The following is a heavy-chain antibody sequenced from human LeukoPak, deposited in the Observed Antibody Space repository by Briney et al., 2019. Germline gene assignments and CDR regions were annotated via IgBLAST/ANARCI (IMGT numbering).Heavy chain of an antibody. CDR3: ASSWGLGYCSGGSCYGLDY. V-gene: IGHV3-48*03. CDR2: ISSSGSTI. CDR1: GFTFSSYE. J-gene: IGHJ4*02. Sequence: GGSLRLSCAASGFTFSSYEMNWVRQAPGKGLEWVSYISSSGSTIYYADSVKGRFTISRDNAKNSLYLQMNSLRAEDTAVYYCASSWGLGYCSGGSCYGLDYWGQGTLVTVSS. D-gene: IGHD2-15*01.